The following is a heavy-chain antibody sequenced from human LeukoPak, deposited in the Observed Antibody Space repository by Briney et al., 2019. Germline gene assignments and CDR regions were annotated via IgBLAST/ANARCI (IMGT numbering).Heavy chain of an antibody. D-gene: IGHD3-22*01. Sequence: GGSLRLSCTASGFTFSSYWMDWVRQAPGKGLVWVSRVHPDGTNTAYSDSVKGRFTISRDNARNTVYLQMNSLRAEDAAVYYCARGRGWYYYDSSGYYPHWGQGTLVTVSS. J-gene: IGHJ4*02. V-gene: IGHV3-74*01. CDR3: ARGRGWYYYDSSGYYPH. CDR2: VHPDGTNT. CDR1: GFTFSSYW.